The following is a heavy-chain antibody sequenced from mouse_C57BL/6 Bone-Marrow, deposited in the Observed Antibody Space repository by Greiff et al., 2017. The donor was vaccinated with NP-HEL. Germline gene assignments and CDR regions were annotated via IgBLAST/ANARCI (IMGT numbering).Heavy chain of an antibody. Sequence: EVQRVESGGGLVKPGGSLKLSCAASGFTFSSYAMSWVRQTPEKRLEWVATISDGGSYTYYPDNVKGRFTISRDNAKNNLYLQMSHRKSEDTAMYYCARVTNWDGFAYWGQGTLVTVSA. V-gene: IGHV5-4*01. D-gene: IGHD4-1*01. CDR2: ISDGGSYT. CDR1: GFTFSSYA. J-gene: IGHJ3*01. CDR3: ARVTNWDGFAY.